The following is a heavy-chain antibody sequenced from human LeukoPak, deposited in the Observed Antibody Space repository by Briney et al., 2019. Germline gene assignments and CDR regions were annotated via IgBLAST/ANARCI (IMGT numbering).Heavy chain of an antibody. V-gene: IGHV3-33*06. Sequence: GGSLRLSCAASGFTFSSYGMHWVRQAPGKGLEWVAVIWYDGSNKYYADSVKGRFTISRDNSKNTLYLEMNSLRAEDTAVYYCAKPFRGLRIDYFDSWGQGTLVTVSS. D-gene: IGHD1-26*01. J-gene: IGHJ4*02. CDR3: AKPFRGLRIDYFDS. CDR2: IWYDGSNK. CDR1: GFTFSSYG.